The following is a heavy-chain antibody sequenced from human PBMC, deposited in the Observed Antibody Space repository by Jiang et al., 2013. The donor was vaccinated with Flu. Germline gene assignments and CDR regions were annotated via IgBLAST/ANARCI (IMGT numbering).Heavy chain of an antibody. J-gene: IGHJ6*02. Sequence: VQPGGSLRLSCEASGFMFSSYWMNWVRQAPGKGLEWVANIKERGSERFYVDSVKGRFTISRDNAKNSLYLEMSSLRAEDTAVYYCARAFVLGMDVWGQGTTVSVSS. CDR1: GFMFSSYW. D-gene: IGHD2-8*02. V-gene: IGHV3-7*01. CDR3: ARAFVLGMDV. CDR2: IKERGSER.